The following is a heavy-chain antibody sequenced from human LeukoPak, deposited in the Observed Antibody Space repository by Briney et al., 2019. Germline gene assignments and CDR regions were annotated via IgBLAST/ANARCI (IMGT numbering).Heavy chain of an antibody. CDR2: IYPGDSDT. CDR3: ARRGEYGGYERAFDY. Sequence: GESLKISCKGSGYSLTSYWIGWVRPMPGKGLEWMGIIYPGDSDTRYSPSFQGQVTISAGKSISTAYLQWSSLKASDTAMYYCARRGEYGGYERAFDYWGQGTLVTVSS. J-gene: IGHJ4*02. D-gene: IGHD5-12*01. V-gene: IGHV5-51*01. CDR1: GYSLTSYW.